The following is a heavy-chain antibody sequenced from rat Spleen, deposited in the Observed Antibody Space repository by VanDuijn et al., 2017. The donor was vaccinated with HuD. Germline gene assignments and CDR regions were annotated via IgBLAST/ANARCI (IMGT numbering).Heavy chain of an antibody. CDR1: GFTFSDYA. V-gene: IGHV5-17*01. CDR2: IIYGGRDT. CDR3: ARSPTRYQWYFDC. Sequence: EVQLVESGGDLVQPGRSLKISCAASGFTFSDYAMAWVRQAPRKGREWVANIIYGGRDTYSRDSGRGRITISKDNAKNTVYLQMVGVRSEDTATYYCARSPTRYQWYFDCGSPGTMVTVSS. D-gene: IGHD3-4*01. J-gene: IGHJ1*01.